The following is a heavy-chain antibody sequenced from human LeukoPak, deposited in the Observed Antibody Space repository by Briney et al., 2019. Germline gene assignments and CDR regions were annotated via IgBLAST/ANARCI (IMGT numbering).Heavy chain of an antibody. D-gene: IGHD6-19*01. Sequence: PSETLSLTCTVSGGSISSYYWSWIRQPPGKGLEWIGYIYYSGSTNYNPSLKSRVTISVDTSKNQFSLKLSSVTAADTAVYYCASSIGYSSGWPNDYWGQGTLVTVYS. CDR1: GGSISSYY. J-gene: IGHJ4*02. CDR3: ASSIGYSSGWPNDY. CDR2: IYYSGST. V-gene: IGHV4-59*01.